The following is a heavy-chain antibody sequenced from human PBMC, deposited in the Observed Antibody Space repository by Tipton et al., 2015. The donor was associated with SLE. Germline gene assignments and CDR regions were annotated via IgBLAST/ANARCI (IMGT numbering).Heavy chain of an antibody. J-gene: IGHJ6*02. D-gene: IGHD5-24*01. CDR2: IKQDGSEK. V-gene: IGHV3-7*01. CDR3: ARKAGDI. CDR1: GFTFTTYW. Sequence: GSLRLSCAASGFTFTTYWMTWFRQAPGKGLEWVANIKQDGSEKYYVDSVKGRFTISRDNARNSLYLQMNSLRAEDTAVYYCARKAGDIWGQGTTVTVSS.